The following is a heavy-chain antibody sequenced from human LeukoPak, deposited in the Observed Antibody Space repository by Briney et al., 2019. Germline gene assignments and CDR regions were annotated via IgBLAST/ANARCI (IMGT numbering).Heavy chain of an antibody. D-gene: IGHD5-12*01. Sequence: GGSLRLSCTASEFTFSAFWMSWVRQAPGKGLEWVANINQDGSRKHYVDSVKGRFTDSRDNAEKSLYLQTNSLRVEDTALYYCARLWGDATIFDLWGQGTLVTVSS. J-gene: IGHJ4*02. CDR3: ARLWGDATIFDL. CDR1: EFTFSAFW. CDR2: INQDGSRK. V-gene: IGHV3-7*01.